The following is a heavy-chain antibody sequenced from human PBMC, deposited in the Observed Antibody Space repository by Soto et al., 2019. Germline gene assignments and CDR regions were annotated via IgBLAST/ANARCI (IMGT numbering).Heavy chain of an antibody. CDR3: ARGGHVVVVTAAFDY. CDR1: VNTFSDYY. D-gene: IGHD2-21*02. Sequence: ASGKVSCKEPVNTFSDYYLRWVRQAPGQGLEWMGTINPSGGHTTYAQKFLGRVTMTRDSSTSTLYMELTSLRFEDTAVYYCARGGHVVVVTAAFDYWG. CDR2: INPSGGHT. J-gene: IGHJ4*01. V-gene: IGHV1-46*03.